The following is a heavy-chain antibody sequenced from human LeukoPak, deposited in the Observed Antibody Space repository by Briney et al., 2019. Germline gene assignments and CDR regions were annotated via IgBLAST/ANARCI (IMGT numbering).Heavy chain of an antibody. Sequence: ASVKVSCKASGYTFTSYGISWVRQAPGQGLEWMGWISAYNGNTNYAQKLQGRVTMTTDTSTSTAYMELRSLRSDDTAVYYCARFDVTMVRGVIPPPFDYWGQGTLVTVSS. D-gene: IGHD3-10*01. CDR1: GYTFTSYG. J-gene: IGHJ4*02. CDR2: ISAYNGNT. CDR3: ARFDVTMVRGVIPPPFDY. V-gene: IGHV1-18*01.